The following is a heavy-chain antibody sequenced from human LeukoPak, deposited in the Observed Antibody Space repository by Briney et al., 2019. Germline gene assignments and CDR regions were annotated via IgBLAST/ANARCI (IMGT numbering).Heavy chain of an antibody. CDR2: IYPGDSDT. CDR3: ARPFPHLLGAFDI. Sequence: SGYSFXXXXXXXXRXXXGXGXXXXGIIYPGDSDTRYSPSFQGQVTISADQSISTAYLQWSSLKASDTAMYYCARPFPHLLGAFDIWGQGTMVTVSS. V-gene: IGHV5-51*01. CDR1: GYSFXXXX. J-gene: IGHJ3*02. D-gene: IGHD2-21*01.